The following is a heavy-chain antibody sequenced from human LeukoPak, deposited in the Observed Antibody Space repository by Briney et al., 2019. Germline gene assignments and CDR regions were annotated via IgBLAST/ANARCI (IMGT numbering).Heavy chain of an antibody. Sequence: PGGSLRLSCAASGFTFSSYSMNWVRQAPGKGLEWVSSISSSSSYIYYADSMKGRFTISRDNAKKSLYLQMNSLRAEDTAVYYCARVTEYQLLLYYFDYWGQGTLVTVSS. CDR1: GFTFSSYS. CDR2: ISSSSSYI. J-gene: IGHJ4*02. D-gene: IGHD2-2*01. CDR3: ARVTEYQLLLYYFDY. V-gene: IGHV3-21*01.